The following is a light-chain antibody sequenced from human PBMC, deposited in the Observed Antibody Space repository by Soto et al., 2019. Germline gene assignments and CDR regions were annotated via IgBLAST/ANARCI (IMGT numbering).Light chain of an antibody. V-gene: IGKV1-12*01. CDR3: QQANSFPWT. J-gene: IGKJ1*01. Sequence: DIQMTQSPSSVSASVGDRVTITCRASQGIGSWLAWYQQKPGKAPKLLIYGALSLQSGVPSRFSGSVCGTDFTLTTSSLQPEDSGTYYCQQANSFPWTFGQGTKVEIK. CDR2: GAL. CDR1: QGIGSW.